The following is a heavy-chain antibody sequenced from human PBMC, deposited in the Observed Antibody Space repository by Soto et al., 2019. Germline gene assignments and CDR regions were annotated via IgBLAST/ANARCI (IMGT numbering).Heavy chain of an antibody. V-gene: IGHV4-39*01. J-gene: IGHJ6*03. CDR1: GGSISSSSYY. CDR2: IYYSGST. Sequence: SETMALNCTVSGGSISSSSYYWGWIRQPPGKGLEWIGSIYYSGSTYYNPSLKSRVTISVDTSKNHFSLKLSSVTAADTAVYYCARSNPYYYYYMDVWGKGTTVT. CDR3: ARSNPYYYYYMDV.